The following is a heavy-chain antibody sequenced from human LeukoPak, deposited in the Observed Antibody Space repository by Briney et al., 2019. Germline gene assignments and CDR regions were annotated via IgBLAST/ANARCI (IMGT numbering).Heavy chain of an antibody. CDR3: ARLNGFGELLRAPFDS. V-gene: IGHV5-51*01. Sequence: GESLKISCKGSGYSFTSYWIGWVRQMPGKGLEWMGIIYPGDSDTRYSPSFQGQVTISADKSISTAYLQWSSLKASDTAMYNCARLNGFGELLRAPFDSWGQGTLVTVSS. J-gene: IGHJ5*01. D-gene: IGHD3-10*01. CDR1: GYSFTSYW. CDR2: IYPGDSDT.